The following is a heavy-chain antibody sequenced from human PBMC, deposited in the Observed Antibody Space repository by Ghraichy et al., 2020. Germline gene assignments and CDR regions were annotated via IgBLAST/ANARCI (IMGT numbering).Heavy chain of an antibody. J-gene: IGHJ4*02. CDR1: GFPLRSYA. V-gene: IGHV3-23*01. CDR2: ISVSGDGT. D-gene: IGHD1-26*01. Sequence: GGSLRLSCAASGFPLRSYAMSWVRQAPGKGLEWVSGISVSGDGTYYADSVKGRFTFSRDISKNTLYLQMNSLRAEDTAAYYCAKESRGATDFWGQGTLVTGSS. CDR3: AKESRGATDF.